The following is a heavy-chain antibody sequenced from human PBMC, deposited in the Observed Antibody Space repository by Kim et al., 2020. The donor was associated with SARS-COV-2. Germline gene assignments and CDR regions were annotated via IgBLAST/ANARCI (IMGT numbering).Heavy chain of an antibody. V-gene: IGHV3-72*01. CDR3: AREFRYINSPTCIRLAP. CDR2: IRDKANSYNT. CDR1: GFTFSDYY. J-gene: IGHJ5*02. Sequence: GGSLRLSCAASGFTFSDYYMDWVRQAPGKGMEWVGRIRDKANSYNTKYAASVEGRFTISRDDSKNSLYLQMNRLKTEDTAVYYCAREFRYINSPTCIRLAPWGQGTLVTVSS. D-gene: IGHD3-9*01.